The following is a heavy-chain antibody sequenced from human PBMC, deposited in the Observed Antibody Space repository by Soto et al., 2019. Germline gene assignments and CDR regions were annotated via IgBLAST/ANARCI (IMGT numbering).Heavy chain of an antibody. J-gene: IGHJ5*02. CDR3: SRVVGALGHWFDP. D-gene: IGHD1-26*01. V-gene: IGHV1-18*01. Sequence: QVQLVQSGGEVKKPGASVKVSCKASGYTFTSYGISWVRQAPGQGLEWMGRISAYNGNTNYAQQLQGRVTMTTDTAASTAYMELRSLRSDYTAVYYCSRVVGALGHWFDPWGQGTLVTGSS. CDR1: GYTFTSYG. CDR2: ISAYNGNT.